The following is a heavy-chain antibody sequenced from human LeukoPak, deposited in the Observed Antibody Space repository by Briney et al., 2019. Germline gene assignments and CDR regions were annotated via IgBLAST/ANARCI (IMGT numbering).Heavy chain of an antibody. Sequence: SQTLSLTCAISGDSVSSNIAAWNWIRQSPTRGLEWLGRTHYNSRWYNDYAVSVKSRITIYADTLKNQFSLQLNSVTPEDTAVYYCARSQGDMDVWGKGTSVTVSS. D-gene: IGHD1-26*01. J-gene: IGHJ6*03. CDR2: THYNSRWYN. CDR3: ARSQGDMDV. V-gene: IGHV6-1*01. CDR1: GDSVSSNIAA.